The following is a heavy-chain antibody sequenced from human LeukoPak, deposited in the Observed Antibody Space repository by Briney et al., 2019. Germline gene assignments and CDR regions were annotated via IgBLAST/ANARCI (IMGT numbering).Heavy chain of an antibody. J-gene: IGHJ5*02. CDR2: INPSGGST. CDR3: ASVGYCSSTSCYGGLFDP. CDR1: GYTFTSYY. V-gene: IGHV1-46*01. Sequence: ASVKVFCKASGYTFTSYYMHWVRQAPGQGLEWMGIINPSGGSTSYAQKFQGRVTMTRNTSTSTVYMELSSLRSEDTAVYYCASVGYCSSTSCYGGLFDPWGQGTLVTVSS. D-gene: IGHD2-2*01.